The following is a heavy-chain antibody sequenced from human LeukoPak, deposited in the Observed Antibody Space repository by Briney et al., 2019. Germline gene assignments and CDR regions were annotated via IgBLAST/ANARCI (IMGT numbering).Heavy chain of an antibody. CDR3: AGLSDDSGGPSPLAFDV. D-gene: IGHD3-22*01. Sequence: TGGSLRLSCAASGFTVSATYIGWVRQAPGKGLDWVSVIFRTGNIFYADSVRGRFSISRDNSKNTLSLQMSSLRAEDTAVYFCAGLSDDSGGPSPLAFDVWGQGTMVTVAS. V-gene: IGHV3-66*04. CDR1: GFTVSATY. CDR2: IFRTGNI. J-gene: IGHJ3*01.